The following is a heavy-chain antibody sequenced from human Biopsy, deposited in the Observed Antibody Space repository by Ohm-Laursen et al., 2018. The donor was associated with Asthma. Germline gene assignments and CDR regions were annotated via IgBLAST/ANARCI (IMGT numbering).Heavy chain of an antibody. CDR3: TRAGSTFVADY. Sequence: ASVKVSCKASGYTVTRYAINWVRQAPGQGLEWMGWINTNTGNPTYAQGFTGRFVFSLDTSVTTAYLQIDSLRSEDTGVYYCTRAGSTFVADYWGQGTLVTVSS. CDR1: GYTVTRYA. J-gene: IGHJ4*01. V-gene: IGHV7-4-1*01. CDR2: INTNTGNP. D-gene: IGHD5-12*01.